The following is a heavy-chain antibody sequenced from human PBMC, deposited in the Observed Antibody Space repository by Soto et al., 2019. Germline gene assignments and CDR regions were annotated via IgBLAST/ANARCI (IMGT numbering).Heavy chain of an antibody. CDR3: TRFEAVGAGNNYYYGLDV. CDR2: TYYRSKWYN. Sequence: SQTLSLTCVISGDSVSSDSAGWTWIRQSPSRGLEWLGRTYYRSKWYNDYAVSVKGRITINADTSKNEFSLHLNSVTPEDTAVYFCTRFEAVGAGNNYYYGLDVWGQGTPVTVSS. J-gene: IGHJ6*02. CDR1: GDSVSSDSAG. D-gene: IGHD1-26*01. V-gene: IGHV6-1*01.